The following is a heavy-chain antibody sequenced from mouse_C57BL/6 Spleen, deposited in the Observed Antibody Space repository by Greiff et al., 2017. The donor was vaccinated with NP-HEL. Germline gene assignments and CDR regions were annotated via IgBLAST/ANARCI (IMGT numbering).Heavy chain of an antibody. CDR1: GYTFTSYW. V-gene: IGHV1-5*01. CDR2: IYPGNSDT. Sequence: EVQLQQSGTVLARPGASVKMSCKTSGYTFTSYWMHWVKQRPGQGLEWIGAIYPGNSDTSYNQKFKGKAKLTAVTSASTAYMELSSLTNEDSAVYYCTRYYGNYPYYFGYWGQGTTLTVSS. J-gene: IGHJ2*01. CDR3: TRYYGNYPYYFGY. D-gene: IGHD2-1*01.